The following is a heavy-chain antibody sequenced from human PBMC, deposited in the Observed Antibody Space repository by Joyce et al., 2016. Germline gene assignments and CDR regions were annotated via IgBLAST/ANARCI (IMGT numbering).Heavy chain of an antibody. CDR3: ARTVDSRGIRMYFFDF. D-gene: IGHD3-22*01. CDR1: GASISDYY. V-gene: IGHV4-59*01. J-gene: IGHJ4*02. CDR2: IYYSGST. Sequence: QVHLQESGPRLVRPSETLSLTCSVSGASISDYYWSWIRQPPGQGLEWIGYIYYSGSTNYNSSLKSRVTMSVETSKNQCSLSLSSVTAADTAVYYCARTVDSRGIRMYFFDFWGQGTLVTVSS.